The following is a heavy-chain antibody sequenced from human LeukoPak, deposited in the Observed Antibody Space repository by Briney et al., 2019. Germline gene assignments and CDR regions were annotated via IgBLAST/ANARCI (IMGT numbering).Heavy chain of an antibody. D-gene: IGHD2-21*01. V-gene: IGHV3-NL1*01. Sequence: PGGSLRLSCAATGFTFSTYGMHLVRQAPGKRLEWVSDIYSGGSTYYADSVKGRFTISRDNSKNTLYLQMNSLRAEDTAVYYCTRGGGGSFPHYWGQGTLVTVSS. CDR1: GFTFSTYG. CDR2: IYSGGST. J-gene: IGHJ4*02. CDR3: TRGGGGSFPHY.